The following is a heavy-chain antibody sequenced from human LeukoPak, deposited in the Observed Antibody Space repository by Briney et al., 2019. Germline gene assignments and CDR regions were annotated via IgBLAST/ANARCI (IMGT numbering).Heavy chain of an antibody. CDR3: ASSSSGWYGDAFDI. Sequence: GGSLRLSCAASGFTFSNYGMHWVRQAPGKGLEWVTFIRYDGSNKYYADSVKGRFTISRDNSKNTLYLQMNSLRVEDTAVYYCASSSSGWYGDAFDIWGQGTMVTVSS. CDR1: GFTFSNYG. V-gene: IGHV3-30*02. D-gene: IGHD6-19*01. CDR2: IRYDGSNK. J-gene: IGHJ3*02.